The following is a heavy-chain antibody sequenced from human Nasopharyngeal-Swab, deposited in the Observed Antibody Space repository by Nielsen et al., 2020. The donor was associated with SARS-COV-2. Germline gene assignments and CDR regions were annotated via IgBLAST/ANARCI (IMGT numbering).Heavy chain of an antibody. J-gene: IGHJ4*02. CDR3: TRGPDYGDNEVRFDY. CDR2: IRSKAYGGTT. Sequence: GESLKISCTTSGFTFGDYAMSWVRQAPGKGLEWVAFIRSKAYGGTTEYAASVKGRFTISKDDSKTIAYLQMNSLKTEDTAVYYCTRGPDYGDNEVRFDYWGQGTLVTVSS. V-gene: IGHV3-49*04. CDR1: GFTFGDYA. D-gene: IGHD4-17*01.